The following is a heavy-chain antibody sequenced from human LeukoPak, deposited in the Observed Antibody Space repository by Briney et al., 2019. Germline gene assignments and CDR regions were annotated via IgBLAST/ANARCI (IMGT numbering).Heavy chain of an antibody. CDR3: ARDYASSTSACGD. D-gene: IGHD2-2*01. CDR2: ISAYNGNT. CDR1: GGTFSSYA. Sequence: ASVKVSCKASGGTFSSYAISWVRQAPGQGLEWMGWISAYNGNTNYAQKLQGRVTMTTDTSTSTAYMELRSLRSDDTAVYYCARDYASSTSACGDWGQGTLVTVSS. J-gene: IGHJ4*02. V-gene: IGHV1-18*01.